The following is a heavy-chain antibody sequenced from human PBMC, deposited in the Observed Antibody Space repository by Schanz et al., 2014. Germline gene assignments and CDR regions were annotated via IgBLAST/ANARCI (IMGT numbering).Heavy chain of an antibody. D-gene: IGHD5-12*01. J-gene: IGHJ4*02. V-gene: IGHV3-33*01. CDR3: ARDFHGYGPHLDY. Sequence: QVQLVESGGGVVQPGRSLRLSCVASGFTFSSYDVFWVRQAPGKGREWVAILWHDGSKKYYADSVKGRFTVSRDNSKNTLYLQLNSLMAEDTAVYYCARDFHGYGPHLDYWGQGSLVTVSS. CDR2: LWHDGSKK. CDR1: GFTFSSYD.